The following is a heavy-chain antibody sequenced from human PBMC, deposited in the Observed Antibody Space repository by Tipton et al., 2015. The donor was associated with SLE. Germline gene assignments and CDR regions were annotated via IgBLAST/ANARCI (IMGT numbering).Heavy chain of an antibody. V-gene: IGHV4-34*01. J-gene: IGHJ1*01. D-gene: IGHD6-19*01. Sequence: TLSLTCAVYGGSFSGYYWSWIRQPPGKGLEWIGEINHSGSTNYNPSLKSRVTISVDTSKNQFSLKLSSVTAADTAVYYCASFYSSGWTRYFQHWGQGTLVTVSS. CDR1: GGSFSGYY. CDR2: INHSGST. CDR3: ASFYSSGWTRYFQH.